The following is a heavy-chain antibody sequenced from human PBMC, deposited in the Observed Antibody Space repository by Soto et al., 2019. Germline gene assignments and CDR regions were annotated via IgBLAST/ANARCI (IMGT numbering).Heavy chain of an antibody. CDR1: GGTFSSYT. D-gene: IGHD2-2*01. CDR2: IIPILGIA. Sequence: QVQLVQSGAEVKKPGSSVKVSCKASGGTFSSYTISWVRQAPGQGLEWMGRIIPILGIANYAQKFQGRVTITAEKSKRTAYMEVISLRSEDTAVYYCARDEGYQGLGGYWGQGTLVTVSS. V-gene: IGHV1-69*08. J-gene: IGHJ4*02. CDR3: ARDEGYQGLGGY.